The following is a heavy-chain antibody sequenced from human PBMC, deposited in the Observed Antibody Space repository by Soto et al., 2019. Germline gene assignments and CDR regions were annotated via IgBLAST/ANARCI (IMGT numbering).Heavy chain of an antibody. CDR1: GGTFSSYA. V-gene: IGHV1-69*06. CDR3: AREGSGYSLGWFDP. J-gene: IGHJ5*02. Sequence: ASVKVSCKASGGTFSSYAISWVRQAPGQGLEWMGGIIPIFGTANYAQKFQGRVTITADKSTSTAYMELSSLRSEDAAVYYCAREGSGYSLGWFDPWGQGTLVTVSS. D-gene: IGHD3-22*01. CDR2: IIPIFGTA.